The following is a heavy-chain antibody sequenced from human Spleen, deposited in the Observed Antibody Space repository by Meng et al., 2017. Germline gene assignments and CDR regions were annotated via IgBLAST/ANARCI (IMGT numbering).Heavy chain of an antibody. Sequence: VQLLGSAPGLVNPSPALSLTCTVSGGSLRSAGYSWTWIRQHPGKGLEWIGYIYYSVTTYYNPSLKSRVSISVDTSKNQFSLKLYSVTAADTAVYYCARRGGGYKNWFDPWGQGTLVTVSS. V-gene: IGHV4-31*03. CDR1: GGSLRSAGYS. D-gene: IGHD3-22*01. CDR2: IYYSVTT. CDR3: ARRGGGYKNWFDP. J-gene: IGHJ5*02.